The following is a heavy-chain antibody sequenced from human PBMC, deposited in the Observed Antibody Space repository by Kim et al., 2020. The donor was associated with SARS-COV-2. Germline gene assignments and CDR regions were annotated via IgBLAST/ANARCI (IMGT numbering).Heavy chain of an antibody. CDR3: ARVIGNYDDLDY. D-gene: IGHD3-22*01. Sequence: ASVKVSCKASGYTFTRYFIQWVRQAPGQGLEWMGLINTDNGRASYAQKFQGRLSMTRDTSTSTVDMELSSLRSEDTDVYYCARVIGNYDDLDYWGQGTLV. CDR1: GYTFTRYF. V-gene: IGHV1-46*01. J-gene: IGHJ4*02. CDR2: INTDNGRA.